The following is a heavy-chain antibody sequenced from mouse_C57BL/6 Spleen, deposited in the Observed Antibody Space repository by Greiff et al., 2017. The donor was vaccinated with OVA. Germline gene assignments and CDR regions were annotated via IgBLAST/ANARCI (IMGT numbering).Heavy chain of an antibody. CDR2: IDPENGDT. CDR3: TTKGIYGSSFDY. J-gene: IGHJ2*01. Sequence: VQLQQSGAELVRPGASVKLSCTASGFNIKDDYMHWVKQRPEQGLEWIGWIDPENGDTEYAPQFQGKATITADTSSNTAYLQLSSLTSEDTAVYYCTTKGIYGSSFDYWGQGTTLTVSS. D-gene: IGHD1-1*01. V-gene: IGHV14-4*01. CDR1: GFNIKDDY.